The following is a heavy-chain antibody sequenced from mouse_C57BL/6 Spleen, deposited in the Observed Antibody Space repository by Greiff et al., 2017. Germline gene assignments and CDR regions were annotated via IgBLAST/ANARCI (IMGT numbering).Heavy chain of an antibody. J-gene: IGHJ3*01. D-gene: IGHD2-5*01. Sequence: EVQLQQSGPGLVKPSQSLSLTCSVTGYSITSGYYWNWIRQFPGNKLEWMGYISYDGSNNYNPSLKNRISITRDTSKNQFFLKLNSVTTEDTATYYCARGHSNWFAYWGQGTLVTVSA. CDR3: ARGHSNWFAY. V-gene: IGHV3-6*01. CDR1: GYSITSGYY. CDR2: ISYDGSN.